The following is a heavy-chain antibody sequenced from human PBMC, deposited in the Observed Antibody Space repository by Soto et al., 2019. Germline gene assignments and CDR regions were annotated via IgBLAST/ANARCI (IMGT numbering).Heavy chain of an antibody. CDR1: GFTFSSYA. Sequence: EVQLLESGGGLVQPGGSLRLSCAASGFTFSSYAMSWVRQAPGKGLEWVSAISGSGGSTYYADSVKGRFTISRDNSKNTLYLQMNSLRAEDTAVYYCAKSDGGRYYYYYGMDVWGQGTTVTVSS. D-gene: IGHD2-21*02. V-gene: IGHV3-23*01. CDR3: AKSDGGRYYYYYGMDV. CDR2: ISGSGGST. J-gene: IGHJ6*02.